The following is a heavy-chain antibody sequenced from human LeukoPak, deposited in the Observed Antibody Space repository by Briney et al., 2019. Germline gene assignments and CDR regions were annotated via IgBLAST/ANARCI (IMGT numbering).Heavy chain of an antibody. J-gene: IGHJ4*02. D-gene: IGHD6-19*01. V-gene: IGHV3-23*01. CDR3: AKAYSSGHGTVVDY. CDR2: ISGSGGST. CDR1: GFTFSNYA. Sequence: GGSLRLSCAASGFTFSNYAMSWVRQAPGKGLEWVSAISGSGGSTYYADSVKGRFTISRDNSKNTLYLQMNSLRAEDTAVYYCAKAYSSGHGTVVDYWGQGTLVTVSS.